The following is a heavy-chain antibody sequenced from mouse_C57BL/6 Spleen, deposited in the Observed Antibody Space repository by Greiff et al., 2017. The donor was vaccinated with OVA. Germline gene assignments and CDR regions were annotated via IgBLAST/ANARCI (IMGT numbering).Heavy chain of an antibody. CDR1: GYTFTSYD. D-gene: IGHD2-14*01. Sequence: VQLQQSGPELVKPGASVKLSCKASGYTFTSYDINWVKQRPGQGLAWIGWIYPSDGSTKYTEKFKGKATLPVDTSSSTAYMALHSRPAEDSAVYFCARRYLSCYIDVWGTGTTVTVAS. CDR2: IYPSDGST. CDR3: ARRYLSCYIDV. J-gene: IGHJ1*03. V-gene: IGHV1-85*01.